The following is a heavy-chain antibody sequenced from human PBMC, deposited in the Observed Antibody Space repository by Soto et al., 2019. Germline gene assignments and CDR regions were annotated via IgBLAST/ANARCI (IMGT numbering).Heavy chain of an antibody. CDR3: AREGGITIFGVDRLWFDP. D-gene: IGHD3-3*01. J-gene: IGHJ5*02. CDR1: GGTFSSYA. CDR2: IIPIFGTA. Sequence: QVQLVQSGAEVKKPGSSVKVSCKASGGTFSSYAISWVRQAPGQGLEWMGGIIPIFGTANYAQKFQGRVTITADESTSTAYMELSSLRSEDAAVYYCAREGGITIFGVDRLWFDPWGQGTLVTVSS. V-gene: IGHV1-69*01.